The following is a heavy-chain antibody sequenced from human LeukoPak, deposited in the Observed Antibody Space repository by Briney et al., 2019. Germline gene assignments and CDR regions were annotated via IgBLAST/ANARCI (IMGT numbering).Heavy chain of an antibody. D-gene: IGHD7-27*01. CDR2: IYYTGNT. CDR1: GDSISGDY. Sequence: SETLSLSCTVSGDSISGDYWSWIRQPPGKRLEWIGYIYYTGNTTYNHSLKSRVTMSIDTSRKLSSLRLTSLTTADTAVYFCARHPGASFDSWGQGHLVTVSS. J-gene: IGHJ4*02. CDR3: ARHPGASFDS. V-gene: IGHV4-59*08.